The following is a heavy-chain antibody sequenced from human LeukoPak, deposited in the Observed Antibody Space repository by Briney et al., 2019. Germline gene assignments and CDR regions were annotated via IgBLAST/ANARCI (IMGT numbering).Heavy chain of an antibody. CDR1: GFTFSSYG. J-gene: IGHJ4*02. D-gene: IGHD3-22*01. V-gene: IGHV3-30*03. CDR2: ISYDGSNK. CDR3: ARPYYYDSSGYYDY. Sequence: GGSLRLSCAASGFTFSSYGMHWVRQAPGKGLEWVAVISYDGSNKYYADSVKGRFTISRDNSKNPLYLQMNSLRAEDTAVYYCARPYYYDSSGYYDYWGQGTLVTVSS.